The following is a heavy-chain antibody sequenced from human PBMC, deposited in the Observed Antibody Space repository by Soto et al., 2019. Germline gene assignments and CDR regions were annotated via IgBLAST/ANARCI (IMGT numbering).Heavy chain of an antibody. CDR1: GGSISSGGYY. J-gene: IGHJ6*03. Sequence: QVQLQESGPGLVKPSQTLSLTCTVSGGSISSGGYYWSWIRQHPGKGLEWIGYIYYSGSTYYNPSLKSRVTISVDTSKNQFSLKLSSVTAADTAVYYCARANPSDCSGGSCYSQLYYYYYMDVWGKGTTVTVSS. CDR2: IYYSGST. D-gene: IGHD2-15*01. V-gene: IGHV4-31*03. CDR3: ARANPSDCSGGSCYSQLYYYYYMDV.